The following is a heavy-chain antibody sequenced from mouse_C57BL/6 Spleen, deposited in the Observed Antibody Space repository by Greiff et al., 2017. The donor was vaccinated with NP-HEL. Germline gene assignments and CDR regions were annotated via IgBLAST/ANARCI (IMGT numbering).Heavy chain of an antibody. V-gene: IGHV3-6*01. J-gene: IGHJ4*01. D-gene: IGHD2-4*01. Sequence: EVQLQQSGPGLVKPSQSLSLTCSVTGYSITSGYYWNWIRQFPGNKLEWMGYISYDGSNNYNPSLKNRISITRDTSKNQFFLKLNSVTTEDTATYYCARGGYDYEDAMDYWGQGTSVTVSS. CDR2: ISYDGSN. CDR1: GYSITSGYY. CDR3: ARGGYDYEDAMDY.